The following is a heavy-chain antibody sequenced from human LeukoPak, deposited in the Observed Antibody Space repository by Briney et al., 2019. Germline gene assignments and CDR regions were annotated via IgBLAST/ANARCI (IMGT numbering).Heavy chain of an antibody. D-gene: IGHD1-26*01. CDR3: ARDSEWELLGY. V-gene: IGHV4-59*01. CDR1: GGSISSYY. CDR2: IYYSGST. J-gene: IGHJ4*02. Sequence: PSETLSLTCTVSGGSISSYYWSWIRQPPGKGLEWIGYIYYSGSTNYNPSLKSRVTISVDTSKNQFSLKLSSVTAADTAVYYCARDSEWELLGYWGQGTLVTVSS.